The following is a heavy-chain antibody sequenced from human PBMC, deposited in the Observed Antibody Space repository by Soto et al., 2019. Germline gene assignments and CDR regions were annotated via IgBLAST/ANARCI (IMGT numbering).Heavy chain of an antibody. CDR2: FVPMFGSA. D-gene: IGHD3-9*01. V-gene: IGHV1-69*01. CDR1: GTTFDSFT. CDR3: AREDDTTGHYSWFDP. J-gene: IGHJ5*02. Sequence: QVQLVQSGAEVKKPGSSVKVSCKPSGTTFDSFTFAWVRQAPGQGLEWLGGFVPMFGSASIAQRFRDRVRITADASTGTGYMELSDLRSDDSAIYYCAREDDTTGHYSWFDPWGPGTLVTVSS.